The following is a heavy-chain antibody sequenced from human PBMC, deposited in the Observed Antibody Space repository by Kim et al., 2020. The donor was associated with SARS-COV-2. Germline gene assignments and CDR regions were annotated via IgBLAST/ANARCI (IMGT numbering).Heavy chain of an antibody. J-gene: IGHJ4*02. CDR1: GFTFSSYW. CDR2: INGDGS. D-gene: IGHD5-12*01. Sequence: GGSLRLSCAASGFTFSSYWMHWVRQAPGKGLVWVSRINGDGSNADSVKGRFTISRDNAKNTLYLQMNSLRAEDTAVYFCARERGKDGYRDWGQGTLVTVSS. V-gene: IGHV3-74*01. CDR3: ARERGKDGYRD.